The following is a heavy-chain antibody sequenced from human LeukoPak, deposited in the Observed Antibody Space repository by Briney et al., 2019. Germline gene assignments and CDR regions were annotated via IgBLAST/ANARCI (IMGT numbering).Heavy chain of an antibody. CDR2: ISSSYI. J-gene: IGHJ4*02. CDR1: GFTFSSYS. D-gene: IGHD6-13*01. CDR3: ARNRGYSSSWWEFDY. V-gene: IGHV3-21*01. Sequence: GGSLRLSCAASGFTFSSYSMNWVRQAPGKGLEWVSSISSSYIYYADSVKGRFTISRDNAKNSLYLQMNSLRAEDTAVYYCARNRGYSSSWWEFDYWGQGTLVTVSS.